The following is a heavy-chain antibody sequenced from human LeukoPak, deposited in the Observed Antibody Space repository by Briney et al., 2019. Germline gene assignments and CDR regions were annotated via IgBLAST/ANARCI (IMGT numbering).Heavy chain of an antibody. CDR2: IYHSGST. D-gene: IGHD3-22*01. CDR1: NGSISSSNW. Sequence: SETLSLTCAVSNGSISSSNWWSWVRQPPGKGLEWIGEIYHSGSTNYNPSLKSRVTISVDTSKNQVSLKLSSVTAADTAVFYCVRHWDSSGYRAFDIWGQGTRVTVSS. J-gene: IGHJ3*02. CDR3: VRHWDSSGYRAFDI. V-gene: IGHV4-4*02.